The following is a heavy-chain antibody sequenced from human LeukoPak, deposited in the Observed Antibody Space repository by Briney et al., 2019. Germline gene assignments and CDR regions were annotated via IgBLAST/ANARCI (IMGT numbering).Heavy chain of an antibody. CDR1: GFTFSDYY. V-gene: IGHV3-11*01. Sequence: GGSLRLSCAASGFTFSDYYMSWIRQAPGKGLEWVSYISSSGSTIYYADSVKGRFTISRDNAKNSLYLQMNSLRAEDTAVYYCAKGASDIVATYYYYGMDVWGKGTTVTVAS. CDR2: ISSSGSTI. CDR3: AKGASDIVATYYYYGMDV. J-gene: IGHJ6*04. D-gene: IGHD5-12*01.